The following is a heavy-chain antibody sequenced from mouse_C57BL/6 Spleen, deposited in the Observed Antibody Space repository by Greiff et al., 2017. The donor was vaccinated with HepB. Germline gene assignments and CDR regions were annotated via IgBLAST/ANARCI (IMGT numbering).Heavy chain of an antibody. D-gene: IGHD1-1*01. Sequence: VQLQQSGPELVKPGASVKISCKASGYSFTGYYMNWVKQSPEKSLEWIGEINPSTGGTTYNQKFKAKATLTVDKSSSTAYMQLKSLTSEDSAVYYCARGHYGSSYWYFDVWGTGTTVTVSS. CDR1: GYSFTGYY. CDR2: INPSTGGT. V-gene: IGHV1-42*01. CDR3: ARGHYGSSYWYFDV. J-gene: IGHJ1*03.